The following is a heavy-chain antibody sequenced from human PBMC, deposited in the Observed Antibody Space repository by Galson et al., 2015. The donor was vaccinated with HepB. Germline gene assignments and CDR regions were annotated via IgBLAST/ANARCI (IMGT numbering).Heavy chain of an antibody. V-gene: IGHV3-21*01. D-gene: IGHD1-26*01. CDR1: GFTFSSHT. Sequence: SLRLSCAASGFTFSSHTMNWVRQAPGKGLEWVSSISRGSIYTKYADSLKGRFTISRDNAKNSLFLQMNGLRAEDTAVYYCARVTVVGTSTCLDYWGQGTLVTVSS. J-gene: IGHJ4*02. CDR3: ARVTVVGTSTCLDY. CDR2: ISRGSIYT.